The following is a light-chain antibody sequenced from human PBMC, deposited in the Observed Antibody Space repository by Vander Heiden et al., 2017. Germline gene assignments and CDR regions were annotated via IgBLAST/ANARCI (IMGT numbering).Light chain of an antibody. V-gene: IGLV1-44*01. CDR3: AAWDDSLNGPV. Sequence: QSVLTQPPSASGTPGQRVTISCSGSSSNIGSNTVNWYQQLPGTAPKLLIYSNNQRPSGVPDRFSGYKSGTSASLAISGRQSEDEADYYCAAWDDSLNGPVFGGGTKLTVL. J-gene: IGLJ3*02. CDR1: SSNIGSNT. CDR2: SNN.